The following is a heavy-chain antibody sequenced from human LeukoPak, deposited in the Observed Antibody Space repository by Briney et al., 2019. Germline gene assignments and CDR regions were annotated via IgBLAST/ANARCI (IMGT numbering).Heavy chain of an antibody. CDR3: ARDFGDYLHFDY. J-gene: IGHJ4*02. CDR2: IIPIFGTA. CDR1: GGTFSSYA. V-gene: IGHV1-69*05. D-gene: IGHD4-17*01. Sequence: SVKVSCKASGGTFSSYAISWVRQAPGQGLEWMGGIIPIFGTANYAQKFQGRVTLTRDMSTRTVYMELSSLRSEDTAVYYCARDFGDYLHFDYWGQGTLVTVSS.